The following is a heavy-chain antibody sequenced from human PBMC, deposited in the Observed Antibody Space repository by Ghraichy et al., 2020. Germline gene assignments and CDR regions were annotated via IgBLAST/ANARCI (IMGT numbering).Heavy chain of an antibody. CDR2: INRDGDYT. J-gene: IGHJ4*02. CDR3: VRDADYYAVDY. D-gene: IGHD2-21*02. V-gene: IGHV3-74*01. CDR1: GFTFSSYW. Sequence: LSLTCAASGFTFSSYWMHWVRQAPGEGLVCVSRINRDGDYTDYADSVKGRFTISRDNARNTLYLQMNSLRAEDTAVYYCVRDADYYAVDYWGQGTLVTVSS.